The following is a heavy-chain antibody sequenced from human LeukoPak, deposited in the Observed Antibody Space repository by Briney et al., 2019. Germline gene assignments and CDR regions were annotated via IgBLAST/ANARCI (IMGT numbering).Heavy chain of an antibody. CDR2: INPDGSEK. J-gene: IGHJ4*02. CDR3: AREEGIDGSGYYYVLGY. V-gene: IGHV3-7*01. Sequence: GGSLRLSCAASGFTFSRYWMSWVRQAPGKGLEWVANINPDGSEKHYVDSMKGRFTISRDNAKNSLYLQMNSPRAEDTAVYYCAREEGIDGSGYYYVLGYWGQGTLVTVSS. D-gene: IGHD3-22*01. CDR1: GFTFSRYW.